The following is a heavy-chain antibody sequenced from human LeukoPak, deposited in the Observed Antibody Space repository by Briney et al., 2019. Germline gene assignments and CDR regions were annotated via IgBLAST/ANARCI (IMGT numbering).Heavy chain of an antibody. Sequence: GGSLRLSCAVSGFTFTDYWMNWVRQAPGKGLEWVASIRQDGGEKSYVDSVKGRFTISRDNTKSSLYLQINSLRAEDTAVYYCARAGRTAIYYYWGQGTLVTVSS. V-gene: IGHV3-7*01. D-gene: IGHD5-18*01. J-gene: IGHJ4*02. CDR2: IRQDGGEK. CDR1: GFTFTDYW. CDR3: ARAGRTAIYYY.